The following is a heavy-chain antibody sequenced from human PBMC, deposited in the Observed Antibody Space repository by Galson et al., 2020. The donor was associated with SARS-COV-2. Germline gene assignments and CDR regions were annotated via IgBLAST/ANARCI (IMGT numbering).Heavy chain of an antibody. CDR3: ARLSSSWYEGFDF. CDR1: GGSITDYY. CDR2: VFHTGTT. Sequence: ASETLSLTCTVSGGSITDYYWTWIRQPPGKGLDYIGYVFHTGTTNYSPSLKSRVTISVDTSKNLFSLKLTSVSAADTAVYYCARLSSSWYEGFDFWGQGALVTVSS. D-gene: IGHD6-13*01. J-gene: IGHJ4*02. V-gene: IGHV4-59*01.